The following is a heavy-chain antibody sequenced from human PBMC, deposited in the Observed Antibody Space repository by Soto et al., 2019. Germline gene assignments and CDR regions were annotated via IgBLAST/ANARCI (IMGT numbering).Heavy chain of an antibody. CDR2: ISYDGSNK. V-gene: IGHV3-30*18. J-gene: IGHJ4*02. CDR1: GFTFSSYG. CDR3: AKAHVNIVATIDYFDY. Sequence: GGSLRLSCAVSGFTFSSYGMHWVRQAPGKGLEWVAVISYDGSNKYYADSVKGRFTISRDNSKNTLYLQMNSLRAEDTAVYYCAKAHVNIVATIDYFDYWGQGTLVTVSS. D-gene: IGHD5-12*01.